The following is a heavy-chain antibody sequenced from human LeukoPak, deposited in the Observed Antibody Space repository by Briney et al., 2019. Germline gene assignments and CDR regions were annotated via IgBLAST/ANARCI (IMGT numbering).Heavy chain of an antibody. J-gene: IGHJ4*02. CDR3: AKKAYYFDY. V-gene: IGHV3-23*01. CDR2: ISSSGGSI. CDR1: GFMFSNYA. Sequence: GGSLRLSCAVSGFMFSNYAMSWVRQAPGKGLEWVSVISSSGGSIYYADSVKGRFTISRDNSKNTLYLQMNSLRAEDTAVYYCAKKAYYFDYWGQGTLVTVSS.